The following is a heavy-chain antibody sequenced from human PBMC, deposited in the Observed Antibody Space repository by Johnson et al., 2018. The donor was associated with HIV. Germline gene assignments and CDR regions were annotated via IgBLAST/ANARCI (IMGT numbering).Heavy chain of an antibody. CDR2: IRYDGSNK. V-gene: IGHV3-30*02. D-gene: IGHD4-17*01. CDR1: GLTLSRCD. CDR3: ARDLVAFGECTAFDI. Sequence: QEKLVESGGGLVQPGGSLRLSCAASGLTLSRCDMHWVRQAPGKGLEWVAFIRYDGSNKYYADSVKGRFTISRDNAKNSLYLQMNRLRVEDTALYYCARDLVAFGECTAFDIWGQGTRVTVSS. J-gene: IGHJ3*02.